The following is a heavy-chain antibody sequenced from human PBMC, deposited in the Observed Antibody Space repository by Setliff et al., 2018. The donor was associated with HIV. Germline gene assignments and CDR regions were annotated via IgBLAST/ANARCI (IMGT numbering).Heavy chain of an antibody. Sequence: PSETLSLTCTVYGGSFSGYYWSWIRQPPGMGLEWIGEINHSGSTNYNPSLKSRVTISVDTSKKQFSLKLSSVTAADTAVYYCARRPYYFDYWGQGTLVTVSS. J-gene: IGHJ4*02. CDR1: GGSFSGYY. CDR2: INHSGST. CDR3: ARRPYYFDY. V-gene: IGHV4-34*01.